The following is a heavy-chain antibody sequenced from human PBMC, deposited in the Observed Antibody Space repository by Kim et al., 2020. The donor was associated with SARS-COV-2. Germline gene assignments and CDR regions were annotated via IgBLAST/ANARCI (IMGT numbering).Heavy chain of an antibody. CDR1: GYTFTGYY. CDR2: INPNSGGT. V-gene: IGHV1-2*02. D-gene: IGHD3-3*01. Sequence: ASVKVSCKASGYTFTGYYMHWVRQAPGQGLEWMGWINPNSGGTNYAQKFQGRVTMTRDTSISTAYMELSRLRSDDTAVYYCARVTGYDFWSGYALAQDYYYYMDVWGKGTTVTVSS. CDR3: ARVTGYDFWSGYALAQDYYYYMDV. J-gene: IGHJ6*03.